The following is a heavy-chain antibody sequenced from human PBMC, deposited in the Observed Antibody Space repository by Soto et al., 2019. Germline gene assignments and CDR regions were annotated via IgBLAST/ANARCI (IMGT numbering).Heavy chain of an antibody. Sequence: SETLSLTCTVSGGSISSGGYYWSWIRQHPGKGLEWIGYIYYSGSTYYNPSLKSRVTISVDTPKNQFSLKLSSVTAADTAVYYCARHEAPSGWYFDYWGQGTLVTVSS. CDR3: ARHEAPSGWYFDY. CDR1: GGSISSGGYY. V-gene: IGHV4-39*01. D-gene: IGHD6-19*01. J-gene: IGHJ4*02. CDR2: IYYSGST.